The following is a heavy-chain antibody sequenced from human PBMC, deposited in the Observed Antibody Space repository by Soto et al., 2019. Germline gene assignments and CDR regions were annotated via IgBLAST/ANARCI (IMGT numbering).Heavy chain of an antibody. D-gene: IGHD2-15*01. V-gene: IGHV4-30-4*01. CDR2: IYYSGNT. CDR1: GESISSGDHY. J-gene: IGHJ6*02. Sequence: PSETLSLTCTVSGESISSGDHYGSWVRQSPGEGLEWIGFIYYSGNTYYNPSLKSRVSMSVDTSNNQFSLKLNSVTAADTAVYYCARDAGYCNSVSCYPYNMDVWGQGTTVTVSS. CDR3: ARDAGYCNSVSCYPYNMDV.